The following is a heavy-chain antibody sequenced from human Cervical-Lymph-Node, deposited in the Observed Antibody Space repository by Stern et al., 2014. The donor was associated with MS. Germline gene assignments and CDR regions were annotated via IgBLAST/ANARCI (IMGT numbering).Heavy chain of an antibody. CDR1: GFTFSSYG. J-gene: IGHJ6*02. V-gene: IGHV3-33*01. Sequence: DQLVESGGGVVQPGRSLRLSCAASGFTFSSYGMHWVRQAPGKGLEWVAVIWYDGSNKYYADSVKGRFTISRDNSKNTLYLQMNSLRAEDTAVYYCARGPSTVTTVYYYGMDVWGQGTTVTVSS. D-gene: IGHD4-17*01. CDR2: IWYDGSNK. CDR3: ARGPSTVTTVYYYGMDV.